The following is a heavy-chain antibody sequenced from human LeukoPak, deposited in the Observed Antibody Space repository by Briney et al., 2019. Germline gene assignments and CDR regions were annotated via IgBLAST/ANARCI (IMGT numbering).Heavy chain of an antibody. D-gene: IGHD3-3*01. CDR3: ARIYDFYNYYGMDV. CDR1: GYTFTSYD. Sequence: VASVKVSCKASGYTFTSYDINWVRQATGQGLEWMGWMNPNSGNTGYAQKFQGRVTMTRNTSISTAYMELSSLRSEDTAVYYRARIYDFYNYYGMDVWGQGTTVTVSS. J-gene: IGHJ6*02. V-gene: IGHV1-8*01. CDR2: MNPNSGNT.